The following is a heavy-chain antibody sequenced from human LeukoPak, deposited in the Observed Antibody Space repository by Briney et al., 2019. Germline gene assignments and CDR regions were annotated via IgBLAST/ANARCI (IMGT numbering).Heavy chain of an antibody. CDR2: IKTDGSST. V-gene: IGHV3-74*01. J-gene: IGHJ4*02. D-gene: IGHD2-2*01. CDR1: GFTFSSYW. Sequence: GGSLRLSCATSGFTFSSYWMHWVRQAPGKGLVWVSRIKTDGSSTSYADSVKGRFTISRDNAKNTLYLQMNSLRAEDTAVYYCTRAGSTLDYWGQGTLVTVSS. CDR3: TRAGSTLDY.